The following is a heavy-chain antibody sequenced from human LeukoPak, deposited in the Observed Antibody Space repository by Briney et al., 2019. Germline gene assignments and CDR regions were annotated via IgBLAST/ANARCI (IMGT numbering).Heavy chain of an antibody. CDR1: DGSISSGSYY. J-gene: IGHJ4*02. Sequence: SETLSLTCTVSDGSISSGSYYWSWIRQPAGKGLEWIGRIYTSGSTNYNPSLKSRVTISVDTSKNQFSLKLSSVTAADTAVYYCARLGPYYDILTGYYPEDYWGQGTLVTVSS. CDR3: ARLGPYYDILTGYYPEDY. V-gene: IGHV4-61*02. CDR2: IYTSGST. D-gene: IGHD3-9*01.